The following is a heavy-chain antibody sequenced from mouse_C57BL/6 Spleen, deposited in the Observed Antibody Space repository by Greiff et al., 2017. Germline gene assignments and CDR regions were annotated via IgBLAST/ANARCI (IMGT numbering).Heavy chain of an antibody. V-gene: IGHV1-7*01. CDR3: ARGGSSSAFDY. J-gene: IGHJ2*01. CDR1: GYTFTSYW. Sequence: VQLQQSGAELAKPGASVKLSCKASGYTFTSYWMHWVKQRPGQGLEWIGYINPSSGYTKYNQKFKDKATLTAAKSSSTAYMQLSSLTYEDSAVYYCARGGSSSAFDYWGQGTTLTVSS. D-gene: IGHD1-1*01. CDR2: INPSSGYT.